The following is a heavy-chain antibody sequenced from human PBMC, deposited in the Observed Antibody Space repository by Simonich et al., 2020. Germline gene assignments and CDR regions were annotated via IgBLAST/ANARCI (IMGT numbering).Heavy chain of an antibody. CDR2: TNNREST. CDR3: ARGLIGGSYYY. J-gene: IGHJ4*02. V-gene: IGHV4-34*01. CDR1: GGSFSGYY. Sequence: QVQLQQWGAGLLKPSETLFLTCAVYGGSFSGYYWSWIRHPPGKGLVWIGETNNRESTNYNPSLKSRVPISVDTAKNQFSLKLSSVTAADTAVHYCARGLIGGSYYYWGQGTLVTVSS. D-gene: IGHD1-26*01.